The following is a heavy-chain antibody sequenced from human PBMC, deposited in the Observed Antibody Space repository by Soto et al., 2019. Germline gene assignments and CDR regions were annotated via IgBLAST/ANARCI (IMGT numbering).Heavy chain of an antibody. CDR2: IYSGGST. J-gene: IGHJ6*02. D-gene: IGHD3-3*01. V-gene: IGHV3-53*01. Sequence: LRLSCAASGFTVSSNYMSWVRQAPGKGLEWVSVIYSGGSTYYADSVKGRFTISRDNSKNTLYLQMNSLRAEDTAVYYCARDHQTNYDFWSGYYTGQWSYGMDVWGQGTTVTVSS. CDR3: ARDHQTNYDFWSGYYTGQWSYGMDV. CDR1: GFTVSSNY.